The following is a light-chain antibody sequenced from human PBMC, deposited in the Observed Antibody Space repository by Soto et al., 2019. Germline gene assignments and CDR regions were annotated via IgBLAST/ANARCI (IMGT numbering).Light chain of an antibody. Sequence: EIVMTQYPATLSVSPGERVTLSCRASQSVDINLAWYQQKPGQAPRLVIYGASTRATDMPGTFSGSGSGTEFTLTISSLQSEDFGVYYCQQYKNWPRTFGQGTRLEIK. V-gene: IGKV3-15*01. J-gene: IGKJ5*01. CDR1: QSVDIN. CDR2: GAS. CDR3: QQYKNWPRT.